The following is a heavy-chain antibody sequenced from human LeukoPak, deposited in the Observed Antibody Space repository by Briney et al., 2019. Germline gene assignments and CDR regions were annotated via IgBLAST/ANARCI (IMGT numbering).Heavy chain of an antibody. CDR3: ARDRYYFGSGSYPWYFDL. J-gene: IGHJ2*01. CDR1: GFTFRSYW. D-gene: IGHD3-10*01. V-gene: IGHV3-7*01. Sequence: GGSLRLSCAASGFTFRSYWMSWVRQAPGKGLECVANIKQDGSETHYVDSVKGRFTISRDNGRNSMYLQMNSLRAEDTAVYYCARDRYYFGSGSYPWYFDLWGRGTLVTVSS. CDR2: IKQDGSET.